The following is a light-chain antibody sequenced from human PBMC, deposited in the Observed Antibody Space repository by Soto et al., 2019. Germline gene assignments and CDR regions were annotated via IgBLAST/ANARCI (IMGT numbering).Light chain of an antibody. Sequence: SSELTQPPSVSVAPGKTARITCGGNNIGSKSVHWYQQKPGQAPVLVIYYDNDRPSGIPERFSGSNSGNTATLTISRVEAGDEADYYCQVWDSSSDHHVVFGGGTQLTVL. CDR3: QVWDSSSDHHVV. CDR1: NIGSKS. V-gene: IGLV3-21*04. J-gene: IGLJ2*01. CDR2: YDN.